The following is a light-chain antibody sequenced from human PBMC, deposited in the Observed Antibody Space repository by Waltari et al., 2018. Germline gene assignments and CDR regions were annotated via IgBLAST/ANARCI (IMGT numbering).Light chain of an antibody. V-gene: IGKV1D-12*01. CDR3: QQATGFPPFT. CDR1: QYISSR. Sequence: DIQMTQSPSSVSASVGDRVTITCRASQYISSRLAWFQQKPGTAPKLLTYGASNLQSGVPSRFSGSGSGTDFTLTINSLQPEDFATYYCQQATGFPPFTFGPGTKVDIK. CDR2: GAS. J-gene: IGKJ3*01.